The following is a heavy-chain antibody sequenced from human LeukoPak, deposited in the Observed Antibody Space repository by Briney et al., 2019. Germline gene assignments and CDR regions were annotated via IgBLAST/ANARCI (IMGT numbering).Heavy chain of an antibody. CDR3: ARKAAAGTFDP. V-gene: IGHV4-31*03. Sequence: PSETLSLTCTVSGGSISSGGYYWSWIRQHPGKGLEWIGYIYYSGSTYYNPSLKSRDTISVDTSKNQFSLKLSSVTAADTAVYYCARKAAAGTFDPWGQGTLVTVSS. CDR2: IYYSGST. CDR1: GGSISSGGYY. J-gene: IGHJ5*02. D-gene: IGHD6-13*01.